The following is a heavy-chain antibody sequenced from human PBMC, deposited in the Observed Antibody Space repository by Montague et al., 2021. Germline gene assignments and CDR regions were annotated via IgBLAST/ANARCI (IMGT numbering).Heavy chain of an antibody. D-gene: IGHD2-21*01. CDR3: ARDQGQGFCGGDCYVGLDY. J-gene: IGHJ4*02. CDR2: IKKGRSEE. Sequence: SLRLSCAASGFTFSNYWMSWVRQAPGKGLEWVANIKKGRSEEYYVDSVKGRFTISRDNAKNSLYLQMNSLRAEDTAVYFCARDQGQGFCGGDCYVGLDYWGQGTLVTVSS. V-gene: IGHV3-7*01. CDR1: GFTFSNYW.